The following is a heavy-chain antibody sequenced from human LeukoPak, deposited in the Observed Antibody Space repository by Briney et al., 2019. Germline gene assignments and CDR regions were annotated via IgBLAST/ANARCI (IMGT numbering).Heavy chain of an antibody. CDR2: ISGSGGTA. CDR1: GFTFSSYA. D-gene: IGHD2-2*01. J-gene: IGHJ5*02. V-gene: IGHV3-23*01. CDR3: AKDRGIVVVGRFDP. Sequence: PGGSLRLSCAASGFTFSSYAMSWVRQAPEKGLEWVSSISGSGGTAYHADSVKGRFTISRDNSKKTLYLQMNNLRAEDTAFYYCAKDRGIVVVGRFDPWGQGTLVTVSS.